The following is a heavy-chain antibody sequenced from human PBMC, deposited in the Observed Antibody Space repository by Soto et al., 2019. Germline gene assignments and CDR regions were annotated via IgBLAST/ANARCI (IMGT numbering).Heavy chain of an antibody. V-gene: IGHV1-69*02. Sequence: SVKVSCKASGGTFSSYTISWVRQAPGQGLEWMGRIIPILGIANYAQKFQGRVTITADKSTSTAYMELSSLRSEDTAVYYCASSSVGNWFDPWGQGTLVNVSS. CDR2: IIPILGIA. CDR3: ASSSVGNWFDP. CDR1: GGTFSSYT. J-gene: IGHJ5*02.